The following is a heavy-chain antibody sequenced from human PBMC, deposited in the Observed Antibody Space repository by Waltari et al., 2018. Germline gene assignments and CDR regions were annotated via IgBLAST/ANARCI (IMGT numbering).Heavy chain of an antibody. Sequence: HYWSWIRQPPGKGLEWIGYIYYSGSTNYNPSLKSRVTISVDTSKNQFSLKLSSVTAADTAVYYCARTRWFWSGYHNWFDPWGQGTLVTVSS. CDR1: HY. V-gene: IGHV4-59*11. CDR3: ARTRWFWSGYHNWFDP. D-gene: IGHD3-3*01. J-gene: IGHJ5*02. CDR2: IYYSGST.